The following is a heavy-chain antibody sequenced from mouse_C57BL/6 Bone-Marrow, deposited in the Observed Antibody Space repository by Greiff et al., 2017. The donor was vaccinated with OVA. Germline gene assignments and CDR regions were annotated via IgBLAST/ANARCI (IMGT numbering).Heavy chain of an antibody. V-gene: IGHV1-63*01. D-gene: IGHD1-1*01. CDR2: IYPGGGYT. CDR3: ARGPITTVYFDY. J-gene: IGHJ2*01. Sequence: VKLQESGAELVRPGTSVKMSCKASGYTFTNYWIGWAKQRPGHGLEWIGDIYPGGGYTNYNEKFKGKATLTADKSSSTAYMQFSSLTSEDSAIYYCARGPITTVYFDYWGQGTTLTVSS. CDR1: GYTFTNYW.